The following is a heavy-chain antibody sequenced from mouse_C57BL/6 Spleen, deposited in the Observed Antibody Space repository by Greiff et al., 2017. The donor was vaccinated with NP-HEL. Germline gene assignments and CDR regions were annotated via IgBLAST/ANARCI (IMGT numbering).Heavy chain of an antibody. J-gene: IGHJ4*01. CDR3: ARSTMITDAMDY. D-gene: IGHD2-4*01. CDR1: GYSITSGYY. CDR2: ISYDGSN. V-gene: IGHV3-6*01. Sequence: EVQVVESGPGLVKPSQSLSLTCSVTGYSITSGYYWNWIRQFPGNKLEWMGYISYDGSNNYNPSLKNRISITRDTSKNQFFLKLNSVTTEDTATYYCARSTMITDAMDYWGQGTSVTVSS.